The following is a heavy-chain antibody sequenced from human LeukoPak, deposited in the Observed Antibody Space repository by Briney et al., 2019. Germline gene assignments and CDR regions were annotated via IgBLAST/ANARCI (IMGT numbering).Heavy chain of an antibody. Sequence: GGSLRLSCAASGFTFDDYTIHWVRQAPGRGLEWVSLIGWDGGGTYYADSVKGRFTISRDNIKNSLYLQMNSLRTEDTALYYCVKDKTGDGYNNYFDFWGQGTLVTVSS. J-gene: IGHJ4*02. CDR3: VKDKTGDGYNNYFDF. D-gene: IGHD5-24*01. V-gene: IGHV3-43*01. CDR1: GFTFDDYT. CDR2: IGWDGGGT.